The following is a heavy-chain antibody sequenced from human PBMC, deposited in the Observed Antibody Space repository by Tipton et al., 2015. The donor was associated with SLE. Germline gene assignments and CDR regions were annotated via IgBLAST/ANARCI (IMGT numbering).Heavy chain of an antibody. CDR2: IYYSGST. J-gene: IGHJ4*02. V-gene: IGHV4-59*01. CDR1: GGSISSYY. Sequence: GLVKPSETLSLTCTVSGGSISSYYWSWIRQPPGKELEWIGYIYYSGSTNYNPSLKSRVTISVDTSKNQFSLKLSSVTAADTAVYYCARAPPGPVQVPPHIWGQGTLVTVSS. D-gene: IGHD2-8*02. CDR3: ARAPPGPVQVPPHI.